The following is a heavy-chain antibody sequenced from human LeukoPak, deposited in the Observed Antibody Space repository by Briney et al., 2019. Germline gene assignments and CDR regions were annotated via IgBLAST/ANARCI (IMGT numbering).Heavy chain of an antibody. CDR2: IYPGSSDT. CDR3: ARRGYCSGSSCHSAHFDY. D-gene: IGHD2-15*01. Sequence: AGESLEISCKGSGYSFTSYWIGWVRQMPGKGLEWVGIIYPGSSDTRYSPSFQGQVTISADKSISTAYQQWSSLKASDTAMYYCARRGYCSGSSCHSAHFDYWGQGTLVTVSS. J-gene: IGHJ4*02. CDR1: GYSFTSYW. V-gene: IGHV5-51*01.